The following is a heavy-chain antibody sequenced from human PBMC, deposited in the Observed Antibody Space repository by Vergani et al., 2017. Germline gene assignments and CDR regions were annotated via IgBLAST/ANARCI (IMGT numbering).Heavy chain of an antibody. J-gene: IGHJ4*02. CDR1: GFTFSSYS. CDR3: AREMRCSGGSCYPSTHDY. D-gene: IGHD2-15*01. V-gene: IGHV3-21*01. Sequence: EVQLVESGGGLVKPGGSLRLSCAASGFTFSSYSMNWVRQAPGKGLEWVSSISSSGSYIYYADSVKGRFTISRDNAKNSLYLQMNSLRAEDTAVYYCAREMRCSGGSCYPSTHDYWGQGTLVTVSS. CDR2: ISSSGSYI.